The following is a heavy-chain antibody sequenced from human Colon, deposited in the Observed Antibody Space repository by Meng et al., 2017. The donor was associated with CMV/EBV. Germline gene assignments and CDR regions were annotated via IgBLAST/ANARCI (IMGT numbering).Heavy chain of an antibody. V-gene: IGHV1-3*01. Sequence: QAQLVQSGAEVKKPGAPVRVSCKAFGFTFTTYAIHWVRQAPEQRREWMGWINLGHGNTEYSQKFQGRITLTRDTSANIAYMELSSLRSEDTAVYYCVRERGYNGYDYHRSFDYWGQGTLVTVSS. CDR1: GFTFTTYA. CDR2: INLGHGNT. D-gene: IGHD5-12*01. CDR3: VRERGYNGYDYHRSFDY. J-gene: IGHJ4*02.